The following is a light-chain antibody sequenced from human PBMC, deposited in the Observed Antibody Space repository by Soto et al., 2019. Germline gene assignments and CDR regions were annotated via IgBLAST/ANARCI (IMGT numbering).Light chain of an antibody. Sequence: EIVLTQSPATLSLSPGERAILSCRASQSVGTYLAWYQQKPGQAPRLLIYDASNRATGIPARFNGSGSGTDFALTISRLEPEDFALYYCQQYEASPLTFGPGTKVHVK. CDR1: QSVGTY. J-gene: IGKJ3*01. V-gene: IGKV3-11*01. CDR2: DAS. CDR3: QQYEASPLT.